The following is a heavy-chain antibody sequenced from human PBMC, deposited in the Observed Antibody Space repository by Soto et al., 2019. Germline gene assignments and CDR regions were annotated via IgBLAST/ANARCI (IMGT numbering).Heavy chain of an antibody. CDR3: AKDRYSGTYPTDFDY. CDR1: GFTFSSYG. J-gene: IGHJ4*02. CDR2: ISYDGGNE. D-gene: IGHD1-26*01. V-gene: IGHV3-30*18. Sequence: GGSLRLSCAGSGFTFSSYGIHWVRQAPGKGLEWVALISYDGGNEKYTESVKDRFTISRDDSHNVAYLQMSSLRTEDTAMYYCAKDRYSGTYPTDFDYWGQGSLVTVSS.